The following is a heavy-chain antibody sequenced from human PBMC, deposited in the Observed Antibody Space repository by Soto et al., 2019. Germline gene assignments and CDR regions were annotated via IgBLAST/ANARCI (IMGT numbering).Heavy chain of an antibody. CDR1: GGSISSNTW. CDR2: IHSGGYT. V-gene: IGHV4-4*02. D-gene: IGHD6-13*01. J-gene: IGHJ4*02. Sequence: QVQLQESGPGLVKPSETLSLVCAVYGGSISSNTWCTWVRQPPGKGLEWIGEIHSGGYTNHNASPESRVTISMDESNKQFSLKLTSVTAADTAVYYCATRTRQPVWGQGTLVTVSS. CDR3: ATRTRQPV.